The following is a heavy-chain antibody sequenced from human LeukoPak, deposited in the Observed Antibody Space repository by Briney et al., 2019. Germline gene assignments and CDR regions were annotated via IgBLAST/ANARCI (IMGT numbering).Heavy chain of an antibody. J-gene: IGHJ3*02. CDR2: IYPRDGST. V-gene: IGHV1-46*01. D-gene: IGHD4-17*01. Sequence: ASVKVSCKASGYSFTSNYIHWVRQAPGQGLEWMGMIYPRDGSTSYAQKFQGRVTVTRDTSTTTVYMHLRDLRSDDTAVYYCARDYRPDLGDHEIWGQGTMVTVSS. CDR1: GYSFTSNY. CDR3: ARDYRPDLGDHEI.